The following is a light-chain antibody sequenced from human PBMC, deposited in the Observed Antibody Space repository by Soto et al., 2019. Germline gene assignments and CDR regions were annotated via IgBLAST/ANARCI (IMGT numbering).Light chain of an antibody. CDR3: QQRSNWPPSIN. CDR2: DAS. V-gene: IGKV3-11*01. J-gene: IGKJ5*01. CDR1: QIVSSK. Sequence: EIVMTQSPATLSVSPGEIATLSCSASQIVSSKLAWYQQKPGQAPRLLIYDASNRATGIPARFSGSGSGTDFNLTISSLEPEDFAVYYCQQRSNWPPSINFGQGTRLEIK.